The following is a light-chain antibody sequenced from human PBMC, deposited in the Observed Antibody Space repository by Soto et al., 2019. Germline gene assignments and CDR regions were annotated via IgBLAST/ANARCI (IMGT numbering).Light chain of an antibody. J-gene: IGKJ2*01. CDR2: GAS. Sequence: EIVMTQSPATLSVSPGERATLSCRASQSVSDKSAWYQQKPGQAPRLLIFGASTRATGIPARFSGSGSGTEFTLTISSLQSEDFAVYYCQQYKSWPYTFGQGIKLEIK. CDR3: QQYKSWPYT. CDR1: QSVSDK. V-gene: IGKV3-15*01.